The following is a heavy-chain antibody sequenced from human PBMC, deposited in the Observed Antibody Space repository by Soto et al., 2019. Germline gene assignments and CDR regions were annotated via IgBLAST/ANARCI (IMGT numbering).Heavy chain of an antibody. J-gene: IGHJ4*02. CDR3: ARGAVMPDS. V-gene: IGHV3-23*01. D-gene: IGHD3-16*01. Sequence: EVQLLESGGGLEQPGGSLRLSCAASGLTFDSFAMTWVRQAPGKGLEWGSAISASGGSTFYSDSVKGRFTISRDSSKNTLYLQMNSLRAEDTAVYYCARGAVMPDSWGQGTLVTVSS. CDR1: GLTFDSFA. CDR2: ISASGGST.